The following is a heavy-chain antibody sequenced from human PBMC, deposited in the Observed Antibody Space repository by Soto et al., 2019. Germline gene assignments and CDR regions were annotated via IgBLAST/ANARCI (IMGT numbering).Heavy chain of an antibody. J-gene: IGHJ4*02. V-gene: IGHV4-31*03. CDR1: GGSISSGGYY. D-gene: IGHD3-16*02. CDR3: ARGGDYVWGSYRYRGDYFDY. Sequence: SETLSLTCTVSGGSISSGGYYWSWIRQHPGKGLEWIGYIYYSGSTYYNPSLKSRVTISVDTSKNQFSLKLSSVTAADTAVYYCARGGDYVWGSYRYRGDYFDYWGQGTLVTVSS. CDR2: IYYSGST.